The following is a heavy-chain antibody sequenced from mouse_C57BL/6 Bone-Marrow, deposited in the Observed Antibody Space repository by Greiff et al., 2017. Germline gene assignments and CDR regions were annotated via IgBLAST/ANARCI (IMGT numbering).Heavy chain of an antibody. CDR3: ARTLYGYFDV. CDR1: GFTFTDYY. Sequence: EVKVVESGGGLVQPGGSLSLSCAASGFTFTDYYMSWVRQPPGKGLEWMGFIRNKANGYTTEYSATVKGRFTISRDSSQSILDLQVYALRAEDIATYSGARTLYGYFDVWGTGTTVTVSS. V-gene: IGHV7-3*01. CDR2: IRNKANGYTT. J-gene: IGHJ1*03.